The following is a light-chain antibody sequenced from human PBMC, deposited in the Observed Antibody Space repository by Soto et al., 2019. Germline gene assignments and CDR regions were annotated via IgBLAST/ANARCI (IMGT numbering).Light chain of an antibody. V-gene: IGKV3-20*01. J-gene: IGKJ1*01. CDR1: QSVSSSY. CDR3: QQYCSSGT. Sequence: EIVLTQSPGTLSMYPGERATLSCRASQSVSSSYIAWYQQRPGQTPSLLIYGASNRATGIPDRFSGSGSGTDFTLTSIRLEPEDIAVYYCQQYCSSGTFGQGTKVDI. CDR2: GAS.